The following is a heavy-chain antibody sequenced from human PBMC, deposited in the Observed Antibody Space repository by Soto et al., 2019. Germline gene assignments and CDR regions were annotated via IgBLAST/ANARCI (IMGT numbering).Heavy chain of an antibody. J-gene: IGHJ6*02. CDR2: ISYDGSNK. CDR3: AKPRASSPTWHLPYYYGMDV. Sequence: GGSLRLSCAASGFTFSSYGMHWVRQAPGKGLEWVAVISYDGSNKYYADSVKGRFTISRDNSKNTLYLQMNSLRAEDTAVYYCAKPRASSPTWHLPYYYGMDVWGQGTTVTVSS. V-gene: IGHV3-30*18. CDR1: GFTFSSYG.